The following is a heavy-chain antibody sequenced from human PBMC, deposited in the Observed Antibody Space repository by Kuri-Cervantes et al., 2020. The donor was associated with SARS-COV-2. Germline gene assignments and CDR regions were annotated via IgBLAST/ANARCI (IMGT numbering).Heavy chain of an antibody. J-gene: IGHJ4*02. V-gene: IGHV4-39*01. Sequence: ESLKISCTVSGGSISSSSYYWGWVRQPPGKGLGWIGSSYYSGSTYYNPSLKGRVTISVDTSKNQFSLKLSSVTAADTAVYYCARQGPSYFDYWGQGTLVTVSS. CDR1: GGSISSSSYY. CDR3: ARQGPSYFDY. CDR2: SYYSGST.